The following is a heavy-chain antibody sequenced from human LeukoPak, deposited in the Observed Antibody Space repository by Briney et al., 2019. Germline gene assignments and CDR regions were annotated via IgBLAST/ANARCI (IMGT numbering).Heavy chain of an antibody. CDR2: IYSSGAT. V-gene: IGHV4-39*01. Sequence: SETLSLTCTVSGGSISSSDYYWGWIRQPPGKGLEWIRRIYSSGATYYNPSLNSRVTISVYRSKNQLSVKLTSVTAADTAVYYCARLITIFEVATSDAFDIWGPGTVVTVSS. D-gene: IGHD3-3*01. CDR1: GGSISSSDYY. CDR3: ARLITIFEVATSDAFDI. J-gene: IGHJ3*02.